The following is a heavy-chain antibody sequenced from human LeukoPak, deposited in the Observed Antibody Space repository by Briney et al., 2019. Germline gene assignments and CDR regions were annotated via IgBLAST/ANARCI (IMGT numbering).Heavy chain of an antibody. Sequence: GGSLRLSCTASGFTFGDYLMSWFRQAPGKGLEWVAGISDRGGSTNYADSVKGRFTISRDNPKNTLYLQMNSLRSEDTAVYFCAKRGVVIRAVLVVGFHKEAYYFDSWGQGALVTVSS. V-gene: IGHV3-23*01. D-gene: IGHD2-15*01. CDR2: ISDRGGST. CDR1: GFTFGDYL. CDR3: AKRGVVIRAVLVVGFHKEAYYFDS. J-gene: IGHJ4*02.